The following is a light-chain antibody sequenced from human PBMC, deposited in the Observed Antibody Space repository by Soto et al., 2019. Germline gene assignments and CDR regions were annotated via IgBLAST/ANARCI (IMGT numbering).Light chain of an antibody. CDR2: AAS. CDR3: QQYDSYPLT. J-gene: IGKJ4*01. CDR1: QGITND. Sequence: DIQMTQSPSSLSASVGDRVTITCRASQGITNDLGWDQQKPGTAPKLLIYAASGLQSGVASRFRGSGSGTEFTLTISSLQPDDNATYYYQQYDSYPLTVGDGTKVEGK. V-gene: IGKV1-17*01.